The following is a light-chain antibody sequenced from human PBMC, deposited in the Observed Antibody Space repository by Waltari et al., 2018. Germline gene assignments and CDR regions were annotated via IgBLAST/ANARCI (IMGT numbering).Light chain of an antibody. CDR2: EVN. Sequence: QSALSQPPSASGSPGQSVTISCTGSSSDVGAYDYVSWYQQRPGKAPNVLLYEVNKRPAGVPRRFSGAKSGATASTTVSWLQAEDEGDYYCASYAGGDTPDGFGTGTTVTV. CDR3: ASYAGGDTPDG. CDR1: SSDVGAYDY. J-gene: IGLJ1*01. V-gene: IGLV2-8*01.